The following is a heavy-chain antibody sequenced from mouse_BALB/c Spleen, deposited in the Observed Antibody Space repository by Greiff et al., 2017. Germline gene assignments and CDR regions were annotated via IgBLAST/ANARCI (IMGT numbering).Heavy chain of an antibody. Sequence: QLQQSGAELAKPGASVKMSCKASGYTFTSYWMHWVKQRPGQGLEWIGYINPSTGYTEYNQKFKDKATLTADKSSSTAYMQLSSLTSEDSAVYYCARSRDYDRLFDYWGQGTTLTVSS. CDR3: ARSRDYDRLFDY. CDR2: INPSTGYT. D-gene: IGHD2-4*01. V-gene: IGHV1-7*01. CDR1: GYTFTSYW. J-gene: IGHJ2*01.